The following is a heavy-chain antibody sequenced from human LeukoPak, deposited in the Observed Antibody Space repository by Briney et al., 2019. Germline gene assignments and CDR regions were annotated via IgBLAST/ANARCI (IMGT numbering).Heavy chain of an antibody. CDR3: AREEDYYWYYMDV. CDR2: IYSNGRT. Sequence: SETLSLTCTVSTGSIISCYWTWIRQPAGKGLEWIGRIYSNGRTNYNPSLKSRVTMSLDTSINQFSLKLTSVTAADTAVYYCAREEDYYWYYMDVWGKGTTVTVSS. V-gene: IGHV4-4*07. D-gene: IGHD3-10*01. CDR1: TGSIISCY. J-gene: IGHJ6*03.